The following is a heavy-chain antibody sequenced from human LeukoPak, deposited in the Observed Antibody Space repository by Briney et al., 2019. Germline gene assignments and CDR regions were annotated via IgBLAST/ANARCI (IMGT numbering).Heavy chain of an antibody. V-gene: IGHV3-30*02. CDR3: ARDLLSLPHKYFDS. Sequence: GGSLRLSCAASGFSFSNYGMHWVRQAPGKGLEWVAYIRYDGSQKYYGDSVKGRFTISRDNSKNTVYLQMNSLRDEDTAVYYCARDLLSLPHKYFDSWGQGALVTVSS. CDR2: IRYDGSQK. CDR1: GFSFSNYG. J-gene: IGHJ4*02. D-gene: IGHD3-16*01.